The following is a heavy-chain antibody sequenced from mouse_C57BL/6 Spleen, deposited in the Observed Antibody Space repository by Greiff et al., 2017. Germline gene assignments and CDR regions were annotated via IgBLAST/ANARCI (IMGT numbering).Heavy chain of an antibody. J-gene: IGHJ1*03. D-gene: IGHD1-1*01. CDR3: ARDHTTVVRYFDV. V-gene: IGHV1-69*01. Sequence: QVQLQQPGAELVMPGASVKLSCKASGYTFTSYWMHWVKQRPGQGLEWIGEIDPSDSYTNYNQKFKGKSTLTVDKSSSTAYMQLSSLTSEDSAVYYCARDHTTVVRYFDVWGTGTTVTVSS. CDR1: GYTFTSYW. CDR2: IDPSDSYT.